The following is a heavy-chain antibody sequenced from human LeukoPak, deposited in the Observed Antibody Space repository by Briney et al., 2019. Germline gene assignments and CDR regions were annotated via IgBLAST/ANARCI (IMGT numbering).Heavy chain of an antibody. CDR2: ISSNGGST. V-gene: IGHV3-64D*06. D-gene: IGHD4-17*01. CDR1: GFTFSSYA. CDR3: VKDTNYGAHYFDY. Sequence: GGTLRLSCAAPGFTFSSYAMHWVRQAPGKGLEYVSAISSNGGSTYYADSVKGRFTISRDNSKNTLYLQMSSLRAEDTAVYYCVKDTNYGAHYFDYWGQGTLVTVSS. J-gene: IGHJ4*02.